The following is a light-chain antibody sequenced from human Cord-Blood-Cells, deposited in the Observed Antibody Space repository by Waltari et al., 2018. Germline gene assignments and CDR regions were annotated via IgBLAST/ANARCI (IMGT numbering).Light chain of an antibody. CDR3: QQSYSTPYT. V-gene: IGKV1-39*01. CDR2: AAS. Sequence: DIQMPQSASSLSASVGDRVTITCRASQSISSYLNWYQQKPGKAPKLLIYAASSLQSGVPSRFSGSGSGTDFTLTISSLQPEDFATYYCQQSYSTPYTFGQGTKLEIK. CDR1: QSISSY. J-gene: IGKJ2*01.